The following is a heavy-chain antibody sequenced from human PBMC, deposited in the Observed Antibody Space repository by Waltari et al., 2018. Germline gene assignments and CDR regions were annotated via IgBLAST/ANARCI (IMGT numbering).Heavy chain of an antibody. J-gene: IGHJ3*02. D-gene: IGHD6-13*01. Sequence: QLQLQESGPGLVKPSETLSLTCTVSGGSISSSSYYWGWIRQPPGKGLEWIGSIYYSGSTYYNPSLKSRVTISVDTSKNQFSLKLSSVTAADTAVYYCARELLYSSSWYLHAFDIWGQGTMVTVSS. V-gene: IGHV4-39*07. CDR3: ARELLYSSSWYLHAFDI. CDR2: IYYSGST. CDR1: GGSISSSSYY.